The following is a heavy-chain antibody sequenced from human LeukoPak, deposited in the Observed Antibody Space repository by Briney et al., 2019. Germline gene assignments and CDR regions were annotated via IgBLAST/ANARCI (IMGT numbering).Heavy chain of an antibody. D-gene: IGHD2-8*01. Sequence: GGSLRLSCAASGFTFSSYAMHWVRQAPGKGLEWVAVISYDGSNKYYADSVKGRFTISRDNSKNTLYLQMNSLRAEDTAVYYCAKDVIVLMVYANDAFDIWGQGTMVTVSS. V-gene: IGHV3-30-3*01. CDR1: GFTFSSYA. CDR2: ISYDGSNK. J-gene: IGHJ3*02. CDR3: AKDVIVLMVYANDAFDI.